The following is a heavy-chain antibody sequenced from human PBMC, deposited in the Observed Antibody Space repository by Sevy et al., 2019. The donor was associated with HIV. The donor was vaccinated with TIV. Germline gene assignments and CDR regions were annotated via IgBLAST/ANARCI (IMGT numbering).Heavy chain of an antibody. D-gene: IGHD3-16*01. CDR1: GYSFTTYW. Sequence: GESLKIYCKGSGYSFTTYWIGWVRQMPGKGLEWMGLVSGGGSDIRYSPPFQGHVTISADRSISVAYLQWSSLKASDTAMYYCARQGSYRCDYWGQGTLVTVSS. CDR3: ARQGSYRCDY. V-gene: IGHV5-51*01. J-gene: IGHJ4*02. CDR2: VSGGGSDI.